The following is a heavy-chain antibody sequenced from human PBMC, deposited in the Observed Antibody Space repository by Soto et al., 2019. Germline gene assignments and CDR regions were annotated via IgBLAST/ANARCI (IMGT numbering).Heavy chain of an antibody. CDR2: IYYNGST. V-gene: IGHV4-61*08. Sequence: PSETLSLTCTVSGNSVSSRGYYWGWIRQPPGKGLEWIGYIYYNGSTNYNPPLKSRVTISVDTSKNQFSLKLNSVTAADTAVYYCARADYGDLDYWGQGTLVTVSS. D-gene: IGHD4-17*01. CDR1: GNSVSSRGYY. CDR3: ARADYGDLDY. J-gene: IGHJ4*02.